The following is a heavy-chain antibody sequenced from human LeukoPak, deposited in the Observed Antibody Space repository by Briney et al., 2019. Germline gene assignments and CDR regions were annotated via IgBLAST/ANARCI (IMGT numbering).Heavy chain of an antibody. CDR2: ISNSGEST. V-gene: IGHV3-23*01. CDR1: GFTFSSYA. CDR3: AKGAMVRGVLDY. J-gene: IGHJ4*02. D-gene: IGHD3-10*01. Sequence: SGGSLRLSCAASGFTFSSYAMSWVRQAPGKGLEWVSTISNSGESTYYADSVKGRFTISRDNSKNTLFLQMNSLRAEDTAVYYCAKGAMVRGVLDYWGQGTLVTVSS.